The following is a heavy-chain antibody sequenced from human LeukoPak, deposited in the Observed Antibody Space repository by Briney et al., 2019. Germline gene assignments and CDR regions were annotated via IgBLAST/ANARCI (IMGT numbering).Heavy chain of an antibody. J-gene: IGHJ4*02. CDR2: ISGRGGST. V-gene: IGHV3-23*01. D-gene: IGHD1-26*01. CDR3: AKDKVGATSIHYFDY. Sequence: PGGSLRLSCAASGFTFSSYGMSWVRQAPGKGLEWVSAISGRGGSTYYADSVKGRFTISRDNSKNTLYLQMNSLRAEDTAVYYCAKDKVGATSIHYFDYWGQGTLVTVSS. CDR1: GFTFSSYG.